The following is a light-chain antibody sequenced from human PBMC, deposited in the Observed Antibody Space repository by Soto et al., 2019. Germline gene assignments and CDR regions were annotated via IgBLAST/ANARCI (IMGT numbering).Light chain of an antibody. J-gene: IGKJ4*01. CDR2: GVS. CDR3: QQYNNWPPLT. CDR1: QSVSSN. Sequence: ITQSPATLSVSPGESATLSCRASQSVSSNLAWYQQKPGQAPRLLIYGVSTRATGIPARFSGSGSETKFTLTISSLQSEDFAVYYCQQYNNWPPLTFGGGTKVDI. V-gene: IGKV3-15*01.